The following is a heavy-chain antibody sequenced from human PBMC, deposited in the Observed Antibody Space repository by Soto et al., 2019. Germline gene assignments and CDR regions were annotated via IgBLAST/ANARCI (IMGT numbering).Heavy chain of an antibody. V-gene: IGHV4-31*03. CDR1: GGSISSGDYY. D-gene: IGHD2-15*01. Sequence: SETLSLTCTVSGGSISSGDYYWSWIRQHPGKGLEWIAYMSYSGTTYYNPSLKTRVIISVDTSMNQFSLKLSSVTAADTAVYYCARYCSGGTCQYAFDIWGQGTMVIVSS. CDR3: ARYCSGGTCQYAFDI. CDR2: MSYSGTT. J-gene: IGHJ3*02.